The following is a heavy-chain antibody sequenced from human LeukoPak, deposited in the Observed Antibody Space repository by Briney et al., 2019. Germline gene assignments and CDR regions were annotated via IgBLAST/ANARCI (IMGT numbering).Heavy chain of an antibody. CDR1: GGSISSSNW. V-gene: IGHV4-4*02. J-gene: IGHJ4*02. CDR3: ARVGMGSYTFDY. D-gene: IGHD3-10*01. Sequence: PSGTLSLTCAVSGGSISSSNWWSWVRQPPGKGLEWIGEIYHGGRTNYNPSLKSRVTISLDKSENQFSLKLSSVTAADTAVYYCARVGMGSYTFDYWGQGTLVTVSS. CDR2: IYHGGRT.